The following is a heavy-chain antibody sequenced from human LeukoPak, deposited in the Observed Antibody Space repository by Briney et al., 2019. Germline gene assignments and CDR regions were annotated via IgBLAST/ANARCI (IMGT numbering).Heavy chain of an antibody. CDR1: GYTFTNYY. D-gene: IGHD2-2*01. CDR3: ARDSTTSSLADP. V-gene: IGHV1-46*01. J-gene: IGHJ5*02. CDR2: IHPSGGST. Sequence: GASVKVSCTASGYTFTNYYLHWVRQAPGQGLEWMGIIHPSGGSTAYAQKFQGRVTMTRDTSTSTVYMELSSLRSEDTAVYYCARDSTTSSLADPWGQGTLVTVSS.